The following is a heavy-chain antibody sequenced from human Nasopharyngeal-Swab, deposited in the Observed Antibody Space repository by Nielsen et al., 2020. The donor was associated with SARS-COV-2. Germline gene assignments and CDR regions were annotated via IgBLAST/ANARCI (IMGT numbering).Heavy chain of an antibody. V-gene: IGHV4-61*01. Sequence: SETLSLTCTVSGGSISSSSYYWGWIRQPPGKGLEWIEYIYYSGSTNYNPSLKSRVTISVDTSKNQFSLKLSSVTAADTAVYYCARERVTDKYFDYWGQGTLVTVSS. CDR3: ARERVTDKYFDY. CDR1: GGSISSSSYY. CDR2: IYYSGST. D-gene: IGHD2-21*02. J-gene: IGHJ4*02.